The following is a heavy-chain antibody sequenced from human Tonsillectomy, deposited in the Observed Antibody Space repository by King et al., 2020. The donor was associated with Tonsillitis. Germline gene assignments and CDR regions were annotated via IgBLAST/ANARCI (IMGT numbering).Heavy chain of an antibody. Sequence: VQLVESGGGVVQPGRSLRLSCAASGFTFSSYGMHWVRQAPGKGLEWVAVISYDGSNKYYADSVKGRFTISRDNSKNTLYLQMNSLRAEDTAVYYCARDPPVLVCDLWGRGTLVTVSS. J-gene: IGHJ2*01. CDR3: ARDPPVLVCDL. D-gene: IGHD3-3*02. CDR2: ISYDGSNK. CDR1: GFTFSSYG. V-gene: IGHV3-33*05.